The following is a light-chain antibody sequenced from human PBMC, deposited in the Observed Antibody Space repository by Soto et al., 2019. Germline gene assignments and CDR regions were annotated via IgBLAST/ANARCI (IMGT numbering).Light chain of an antibody. CDR3: SSYTSSSTRV. J-gene: IGLJ1*01. Sequence: QSALTQPASVSGSPGQSITISCTGTSSDVGGYNYVSWYQQHPGKAPKLMIYEVSNRPSGVSNRFSGSKSGNTASLTISGVKAEDEADYYCSSYTSSSTRVFGTGTKLTV. CDR1: SSDVGGYNY. CDR2: EVS. V-gene: IGLV2-14*01.